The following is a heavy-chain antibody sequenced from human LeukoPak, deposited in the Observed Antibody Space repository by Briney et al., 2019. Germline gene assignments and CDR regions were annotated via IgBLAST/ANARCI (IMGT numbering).Heavy chain of an antibody. Sequence: GGSLRLSCAASGFTFSSYAMHWVRQAPGKGLEWVAVISYDGSNKYYADSVKGRFTISRDNSENTLYVQMNSLRVEDTAVYYCASANSSSWPHEYDYWGQGTLVTVSS. V-gene: IGHV3-30-3*01. CDR1: GFTFSSYA. CDR2: ISYDGSNK. CDR3: ASANSSSWPHEYDY. J-gene: IGHJ4*02. D-gene: IGHD6-13*01.